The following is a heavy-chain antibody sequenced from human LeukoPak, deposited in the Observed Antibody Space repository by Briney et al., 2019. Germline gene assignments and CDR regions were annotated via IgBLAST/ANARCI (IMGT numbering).Heavy chain of an antibody. V-gene: IGHV3-21*01. CDR1: GFTFSSYS. J-gene: IGHJ6*03. CDR2: ISSSSSYI. Sequence: KAGGSLRLSCAASGFTFSSYSMNWVRQAPGKGLEWVSSISSSSSYIYYADSVKGRFTISRDNAKNSLYLQMNSLRAEDTAVYYCARGGPQTGTTWYMDVWGKGTTVTVSS. D-gene: IGHD1-1*01. CDR3: ARGGPQTGTTWYMDV.